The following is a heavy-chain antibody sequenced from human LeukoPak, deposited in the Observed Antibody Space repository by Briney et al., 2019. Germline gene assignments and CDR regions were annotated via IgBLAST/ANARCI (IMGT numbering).Heavy chain of an antibody. V-gene: IGHV3-30*18. D-gene: IGHD6-19*01. CDR1: GFTFSSYG. CDR3: AKETGSGWGLFDY. J-gene: IGHJ4*02. CDR2: ISYDGSNK. Sequence: GGSLRLSCAASGFTFSSYGMHWVRQAPGKGLEWVAVISYDGSNKYYADSVKGRFTISRDNSKNTLYLQMNSLRGEDTAVYYCAKETGSGWGLFDYWGQGTLVTVSS.